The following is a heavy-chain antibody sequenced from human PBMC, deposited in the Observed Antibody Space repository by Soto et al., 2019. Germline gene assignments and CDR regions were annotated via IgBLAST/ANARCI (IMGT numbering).Heavy chain of an antibody. CDR1: GFTFSRYA. V-gene: IGHV3-30-3*01. J-gene: IGHJ4*02. CDR3: ARAQPRTKLDY. CDR2: ISYAGSNK. Sequence: QVQLVESGGGVVQPGRSLRISCAASGFTFSRYAMHWVLQAPGKGLEWVAVISYAGSNKYYADSVKGRFTISRDNSKNTLYLQMISLRAEDTAVYYCARAQPRTKLDYGGQGTLVTVSS. D-gene: IGHD1-1*01.